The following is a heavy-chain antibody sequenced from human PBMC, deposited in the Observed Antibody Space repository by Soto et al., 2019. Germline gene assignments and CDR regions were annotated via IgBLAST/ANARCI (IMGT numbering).Heavy chain of an antibody. D-gene: IGHD1-26*01. CDR1: GDSISSFY. J-gene: IGHJ6*02. Sequence: SETLSLTCTVSGDSISSFYWTWIRQPPGKGLEWVGYIFSSGSTNYNPSLKSRVTISVDTSKNQFSLKLSSVTAADTAVYYCARSRVGATRPRGGMDVWGQGTTVTVSS. CDR3: ARSRVGATRPRGGMDV. V-gene: IGHV4-59*12. CDR2: IFSSGST.